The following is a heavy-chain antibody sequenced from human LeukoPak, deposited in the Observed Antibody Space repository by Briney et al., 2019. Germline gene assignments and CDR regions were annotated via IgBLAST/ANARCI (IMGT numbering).Heavy chain of an antibody. CDR1: GGSISSSSYY. Sequence: SETLSLTCTVSGGSISSSSYYWGWIRQPPGKGLEWIGSIYYSGSTYYNPSLKSRVTISVDTSRDQFSLKLSSVTAADTAVYYCTRRQYYDSSGYPAAFDIWGQGTMVTVSS. V-gene: IGHV4-39*01. CDR3: TRRQYYDSSGYPAAFDI. CDR2: IYYSGST. J-gene: IGHJ3*02. D-gene: IGHD3-22*01.